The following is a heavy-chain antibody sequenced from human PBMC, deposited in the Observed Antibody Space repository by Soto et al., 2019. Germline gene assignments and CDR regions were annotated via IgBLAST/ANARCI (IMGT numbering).Heavy chain of an antibody. D-gene: IGHD3-9*01. Sequence: ASVKVSCKASGYTFTGYYMHWVRQAPGQGLEWMGWINPNNGDTKYAQKFQGRVTITADESTSTAYMELSSLRSEDTAVYYCASNRYYDILTGYQHYYYYYGMDVWGQGTTVTVSS. CDR3: ASNRYYDILTGYQHYYYYYGMDV. V-gene: IGHV1-2*02. J-gene: IGHJ6*02. CDR1: GYTFTGYY. CDR2: INPNNGDT.